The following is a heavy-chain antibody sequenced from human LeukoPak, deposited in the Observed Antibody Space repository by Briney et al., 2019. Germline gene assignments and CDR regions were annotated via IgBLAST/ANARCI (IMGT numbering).Heavy chain of an antibody. CDR1: GYTFFGYY. CDR3: ASGYYDGGAFDI. CDR2: INPSGGST. V-gene: IGHV1-46*01. J-gene: IGHJ3*02. D-gene: IGHD3-22*01. Sequence: ASVKVSCKASGYTFFGYYIHWVRQAPGQGLEWMGIINPSGGSTSYAQKFQGRVTMTRDMSTSTVYMELSSLRSEDTAVYYCASGYYDGGAFDIWGQGTMVTVSS.